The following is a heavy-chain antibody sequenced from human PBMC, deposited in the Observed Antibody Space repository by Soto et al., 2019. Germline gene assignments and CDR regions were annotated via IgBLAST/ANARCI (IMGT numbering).Heavy chain of an antibody. CDR3: AIGHISSTKNWLDP. V-gene: IGHV1-8*01. Sequence: QAQLVQSGAEVKKPGASVKVSCKGSGYTFTSYHINWVRQATGQGLEWMGWMNPNSGNTGYAQTLQGRVTMTWDTSISTAYMELSSLRFEDTAMYDCAIGHISSTKNWLDPWGQGTLVTVSS. CDR1: GYTFTSYH. CDR2: MNPNSGNT. D-gene: IGHD6-6*01. J-gene: IGHJ5*02.